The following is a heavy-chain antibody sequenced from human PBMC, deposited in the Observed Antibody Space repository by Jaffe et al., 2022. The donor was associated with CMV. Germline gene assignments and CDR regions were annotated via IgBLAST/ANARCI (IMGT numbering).Heavy chain of an antibody. Sequence: EVQLVESGGGLVQPGGSLRLSCAASGFTFSSYSMNWVRQAPGKGLEWVSYISSSSSTIYYADSVKGRFTISRDNAKNSLYLQMNSLRDEDTAVYYCARDPAGDSSGWYYFDYWGQGTLVTVSS. V-gene: IGHV3-48*02. CDR3: ARDPAGDSSGWYYFDY. J-gene: IGHJ4*02. CDR1: GFTFSSYS. CDR2: ISSSSSTI. D-gene: IGHD6-19*01.